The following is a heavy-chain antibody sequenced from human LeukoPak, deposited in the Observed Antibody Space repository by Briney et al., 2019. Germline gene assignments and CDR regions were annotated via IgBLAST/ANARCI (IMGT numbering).Heavy chain of an antibody. CDR1: GYTFTGFY. CDR3: ARDRYYDTSGDY. D-gene: IGHD3-22*01. Sequence: ASVKVSCKASGYTFTGFYMHWVRQAPGQGLEWMGIINPSGGSTSYEQKFQGRVTMTRDTATSTVYMELSSLRSDDTAVYYCARDRYYDTSGDYWGQGTLVTVSS. CDR2: INPSGGST. J-gene: IGHJ4*02. V-gene: IGHV1-46*01.